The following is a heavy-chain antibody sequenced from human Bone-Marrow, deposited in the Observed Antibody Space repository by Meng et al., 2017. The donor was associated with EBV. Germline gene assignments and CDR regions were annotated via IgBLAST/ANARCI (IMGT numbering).Heavy chain of an antibody. D-gene: IGHD3-10*01. CDR1: GGTFSSDA. CDR3: ASESGRGYTPDY. Sequence: QVQLVQSGAEVKKLGSSVKVSCKTSGGTFSSDAISWVRQAPGQGLEWMGGLIPMSGAPNYAQKFQGRVTITADESTSTHYMDLSSLRFEDTAVYYCASESGRGYTPDYWGQGTLVTVSS. V-gene: IGHV1-69*01. J-gene: IGHJ4*02. CDR2: LIPMSGAP.